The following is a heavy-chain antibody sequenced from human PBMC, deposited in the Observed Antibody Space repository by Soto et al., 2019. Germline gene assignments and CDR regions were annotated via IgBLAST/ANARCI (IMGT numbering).Heavy chain of an antibody. J-gene: IGHJ4*02. CDR2: IYYSGIT. CDR1: GGSISSSY. D-gene: IGHD6-13*01. Sequence: QVQLQESGPGLVKPSETLSLTCTVSGGSISSSYWSWIRQPPGKGLEWIGYIYYSGITNYNPSLKSRVTISVDTSKTQFSLKLSSVTAADTAVYYCARGSSGSSWYLYWGQGTLVTVSS. CDR3: ARGSSGSSWYLY. V-gene: IGHV4-59*01.